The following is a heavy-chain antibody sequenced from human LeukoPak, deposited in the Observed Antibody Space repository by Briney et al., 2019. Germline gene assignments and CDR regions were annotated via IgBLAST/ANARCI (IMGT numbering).Heavy chain of an antibody. CDR3: ARLEQLVLDY. Sequence: SETLSLTCTVSGGSISSSSYYWGWIRQPPGKGLEWIVSIYYSGSTYYNPSLKSRVTISVDTSKNQFSLKLSSVTAADTAVYYCARLEQLVLDYWGQGTLVTVSS. V-gene: IGHV4-39*01. CDR1: GGSISSSSYY. J-gene: IGHJ4*02. CDR2: IYYSGST. D-gene: IGHD6-6*01.